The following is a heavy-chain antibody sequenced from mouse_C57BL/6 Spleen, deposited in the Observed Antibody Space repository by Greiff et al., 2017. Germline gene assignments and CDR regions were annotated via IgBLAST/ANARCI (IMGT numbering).Heavy chain of an antibody. D-gene: IGHD4-1*01. CDR1: GYAFSSYW. CDR2: LYPGDGDT. J-gene: IGHJ2*01. V-gene: IGHV1-80*01. CDR3: ARWVTGTSFDD. Sequence: VKVVESGAELVKPGASVPISCKASGYAFSSYWLNWVKPRPGKGLEWIGQLYPGDGDTNYNGKFKGKATLTADKSSSTAYMQLSSLSSEDSAVYFCARWVTGTSFDDWGKGTTLTVSS.